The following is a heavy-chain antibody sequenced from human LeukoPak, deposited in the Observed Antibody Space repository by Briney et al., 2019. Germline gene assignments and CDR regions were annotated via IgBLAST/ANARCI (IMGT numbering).Heavy chain of an antibody. D-gene: IGHD4-23*01. CDR2: IYYSGST. CDR1: GGSISSSSYY. Sequence: SETLSLTCTVSGGSISSSSYYWGWIRQPPGKGLEWIGSIYYSGSTYYNPSLKSRVTISVDTSKNQFSLKLSSVTAADTAVYYCARGWHPVGPAPYYFDYWGQGTLVTVSS. V-gene: IGHV4-39*07. CDR3: ARGWHPVGPAPYYFDY. J-gene: IGHJ4*02.